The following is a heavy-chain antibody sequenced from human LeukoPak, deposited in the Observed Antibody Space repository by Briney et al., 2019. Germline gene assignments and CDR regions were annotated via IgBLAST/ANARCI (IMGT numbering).Heavy chain of an antibody. J-gene: IGHJ4*02. CDR2: INHRGST. CDR1: AGSIGSYY. CDR3: ARDRKYHDS. V-gene: IGHV4-38-2*02. D-gene: IGHD3-22*01. Sequence: SETLSLTCSVSAGSIGSYYWGWIRQPPGKGLEWIGSINHRGSTYYNPSLKSRVTISVDTSKNQFFLKLTSVTAADTAVYYCARDRKYHDSWDQGTLVTVSS.